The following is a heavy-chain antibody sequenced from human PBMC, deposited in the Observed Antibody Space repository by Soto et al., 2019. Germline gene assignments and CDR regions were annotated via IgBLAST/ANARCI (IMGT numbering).Heavy chain of an antibody. CDR2: VDPNSDGT. D-gene: IGHD3-10*01. CDR1: GYTFTAYY. V-gene: IGHV1-2*02. J-gene: IGHJ4*02. CDR3: ARDHYGPLDF. Sequence: QVQLVQSGAEVKKPGASVKVSCRPSGYTFTAYYIHWVRQAPGQGLEWMGWVDPNSDGTKNAQNFQGRVTMTRDTSTGTVYMELCWLRSDDTAVFYCARDHYGPLDFWGQGTLVTVSS.